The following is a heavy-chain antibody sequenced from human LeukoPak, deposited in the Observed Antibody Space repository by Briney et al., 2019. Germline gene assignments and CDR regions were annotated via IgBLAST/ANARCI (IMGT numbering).Heavy chain of an antibody. CDR1: GFTFSSYA. Sequence: SGGSLRLSCAASGFTFSSYAMSWVRQAPGKGLEWVSAISGSGGSTYYADSVKGRFTISRDNSKNTLYLQMNSLRAEDTAVYYCAKDPLPMGIAVAGTSNDYWGQGTLVTVSS. D-gene: IGHD6-19*01. J-gene: IGHJ4*02. CDR3: AKDPLPMGIAVAGTSNDY. V-gene: IGHV3-23*01. CDR2: ISGSGGST.